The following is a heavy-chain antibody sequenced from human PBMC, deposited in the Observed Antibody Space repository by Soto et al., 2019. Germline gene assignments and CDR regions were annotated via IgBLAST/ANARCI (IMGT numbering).Heavy chain of an antibody. V-gene: IGHV1-69*01. Sequence: QVQLVQSGAEVKKPGSSVKVSCKASGGTFSSYAISWVRQAPGQGLEWMGGIIPIFGTANYAQKFQGRVTITAYESTSTAYMELSSLRSEDTAVYYCARDRAHRGYSCYDYSGSSYYGMDVWGQGTTVTVSS. CDR3: ARDRAHRGYSCYDYSGSSYYGMDV. CDR2: IIPIFGTA. D-gene: IGHD5-12*01. CDR1: GGTFSSYA. J-gene: IGHJ6*02.